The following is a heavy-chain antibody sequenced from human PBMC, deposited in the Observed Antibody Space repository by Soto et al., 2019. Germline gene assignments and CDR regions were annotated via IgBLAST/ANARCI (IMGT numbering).Heavy chain of an antibody. CDR3: AREVSGTGAFDY. CDR2: IFDSGTT. CDR1: GGSITRVNHY. J-gene: IGHJ4*02. Sequence: QVQLEQSGPGLVKPAQTLSLTCKISGGSITRVNHYWSWIRQSPGEGLEWIGYIFDSGTTHYNPSLKGRVTISGDASQSQFSLTIHSVTAADTAVYYCAREVSGTGAFDYWGQGTLVTVSS. D-gene: IGHD2-8*02. V-gene: IGHV4-30-4*01.